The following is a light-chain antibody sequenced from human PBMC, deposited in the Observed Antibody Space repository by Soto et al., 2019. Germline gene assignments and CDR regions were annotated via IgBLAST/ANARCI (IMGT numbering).Light chain of an antibody. CDR3: QQHNNWPFT. J-gene: IGKJ2*01. CDR2: GAS. Sequence: EIVMTQSPATLSVSPGERATLSCRASQSVSSNLAWYQQRPGQAPRLLIYGASTRATGIPARLSGSGSGTECTLTISSLQSEDFSVSYCQQHNNWPFTFGQGTKLEIK. V-gene: IGKV3-15*01. CDR1: QSVSSN.